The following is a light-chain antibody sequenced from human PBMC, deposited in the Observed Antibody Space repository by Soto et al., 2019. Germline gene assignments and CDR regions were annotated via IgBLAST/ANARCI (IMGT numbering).Light chain of an antibody. CDR1: SRDVGGYNY. V-gene: IGLV2-14*01. CDR2: DVS. Sequence: QSALTQPASVSGSPGQSITISCAGTSRDVGGYNYVSWYQQHPGKAPKLMIYDVSNRPSVVSNRFSGSKSGNTASLTISGLQAEDEADYYCCSYTSSSSFWVFGTGTKLTVL. CDR3: CSYTSSSSFWV. J-gene: IGLJ1*01.